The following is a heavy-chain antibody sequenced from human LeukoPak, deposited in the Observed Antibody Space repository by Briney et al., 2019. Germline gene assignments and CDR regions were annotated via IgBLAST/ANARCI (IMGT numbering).Heavy chain of an antibody. CDR1: GFTFSSYG. CDR2: IRYDGSNK. J-gene: IGHJ4*02. Sequence: GGSLRLSCAATGFTFSSYGMHWVRQAPGKGLEGVAFIRYDGSNKFYADSVKRRITISRDNSKNTLYLEMNSLRPKDTAVYYCAKVEYSSSWYGVGSLDDWGQGALVTVSA. V-gene: IGHV3-30*02. D-gene: IGHD6-13*01. CDR3: AKVEYSSSWYGVGSLDD.